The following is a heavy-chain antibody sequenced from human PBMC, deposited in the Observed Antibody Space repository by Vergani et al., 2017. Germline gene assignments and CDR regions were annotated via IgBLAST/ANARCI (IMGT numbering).Heavy chain of an antibody. J-gene: IGHJ5*02. CDR3: ARDGSTSGWYWGWFDP. D-gene: IGHD6-19*01. V-gene: IGHV3-30-3*01. Sequence: QVQLVESGGGVVKPGRSLRLSCAASGFTFSSYAMHWVRQAPGKGLEWVAVISYDGSNKYYADSVKGRFTISRDNSKNTLYLQMNSLRAEDTAVYYCARDGSTSGWYWGWFDPWGQGTLVTVSS. CDR1: GFTFSSYA. CDR2: ISYDGSNK.